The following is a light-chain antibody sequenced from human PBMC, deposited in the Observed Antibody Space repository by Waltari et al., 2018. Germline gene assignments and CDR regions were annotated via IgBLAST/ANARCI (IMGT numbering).Light chain of an antibody. CDR2: DGF. Sequence: EIVLTQSPGTLSLSPGDSATLSCRASQSVSGNSLAWYQHKPGQAPRLLIYDGFRRAPGIPDRFSGSGSGTDFTLTISRLEPEDFAVYYCQQYAGSPLTFGQGTKLEIE. J-gene: IGKJ2*01. CDR3: QQYAGSPLT. V-gene: IGKV3-20*01. CDR1: QSVSGNS.